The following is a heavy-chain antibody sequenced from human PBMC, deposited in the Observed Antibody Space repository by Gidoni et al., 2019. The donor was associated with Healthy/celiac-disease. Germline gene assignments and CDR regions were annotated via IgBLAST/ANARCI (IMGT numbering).Heavy chain of an antibody. CDR3: ARPPAIAVPSFDY. CDR1: GFTFSSYA. D-gene: IGHD6-19*01. V-gene: IGHV3-30*04. Sequence: SGFTFSSYAMHWVRQAPGKGLEWVAVISYDGSNKYYADSVKGRFTISRDNSKNTLYLQMNSLRAEDTAVYYCARPPAIAVPSFDYWGQGTLVTVSS. J-gene: IGHJ4*02. CDR2: ISYDGSNK.